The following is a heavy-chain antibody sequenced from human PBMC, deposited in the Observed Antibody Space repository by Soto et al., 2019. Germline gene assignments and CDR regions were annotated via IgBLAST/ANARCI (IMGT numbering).Heavy chain of an antibody. D-gene: IGHD2-21*01. Sequence: ASVKVSCKASGYSFTSYAMHWVRQAPGKGLEWMGGFDPEDGETIYAQKFQGRVTMTEDTSTDTAYMELSSLRSEDTAVYYCATFLFPPHWFDPWGQGTLVTVSS. CDR2: FDPEDGET. J-gene: IGHJ5*02. V-gene: IGHV1-24*01. CDR1: GYSFTSYA. CDR3: ATFLFPPHWFDP.